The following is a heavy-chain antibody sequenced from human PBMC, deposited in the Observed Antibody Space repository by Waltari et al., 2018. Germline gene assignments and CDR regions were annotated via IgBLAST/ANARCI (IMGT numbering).Heavy chain of an antibody. V-gene: IGHV3-9*01. D-gene: IGHD6-19*01. CDR1: GFTFDDYS. CDR2: ISWTIGRV. J-gene: IGHJ3*02. CDR3: AKPQWLSPDAFDI. Sequence: EVQLVESGGGLVQPGRSLRLSCSASGFTFDDYSMHWVRQAPGKGLGWLSGISWTIGRVVYADSVMGRFTISRDKAKTSLHLQMNSLRAEDTALYYCAKPQWLSPDAFDIWGQGTMVTVSS.